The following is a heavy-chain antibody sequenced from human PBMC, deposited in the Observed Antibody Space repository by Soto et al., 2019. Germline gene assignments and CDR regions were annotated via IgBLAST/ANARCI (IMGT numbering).Heavy chain of an antibody. J-gene: IGHJ6*02. Sequence: SETLSLTCNVSGGSIRSNYWSWIRQPAGRALEWIGRIYTSGTTNYNPSLKSRATMLIDTSKNQLSLTLSSVTAADTGVYYCAREGASGFGMDVWGQGTTVTVSS. D-gene: IGHD1-26*01. V-gene: IGHV4-4*07. CDR3: AREGASGFGMDV. CDR1: GGSIRSNY. CDR2: IYTSGTT.